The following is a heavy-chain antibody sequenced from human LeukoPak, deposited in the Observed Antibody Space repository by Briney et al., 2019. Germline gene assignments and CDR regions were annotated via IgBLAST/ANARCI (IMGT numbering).Heavy chain of an antibody. V-gene: IGHV4-34*01. J-gene: IGHJ4*02. CDR1: GGSFSGYS. Sequence: PSETLSLTCAVYGGSFSGYSWNWIRQPPVKGLEWIGEINHSGGTNYNPSLKSRVTVSVDTSKKQFSLKLSSATAADTAVYYCARGVDYYGVWGQGTLVTVSS. CDR3: ARGVDYYGV. D-gene: IGHD3-10*01. CDR2: INHSGGT.